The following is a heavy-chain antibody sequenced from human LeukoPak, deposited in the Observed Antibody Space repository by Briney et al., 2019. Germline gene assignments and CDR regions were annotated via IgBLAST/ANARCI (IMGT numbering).Heavy chain of an antibody. CDR1: GFTFSSYA. V-gene: IGHV3-7*01. J-gene: IGHJ5*02. CDR2: IKQDGSEK. D-gene: IGHD3-3*01. CDR3: ARDHIMGYDFWSGYYP. Sequence: GGSLRLSCAASGFTFSSYAMSWVRQAPGKGLEWVANIKQDGSEKYYVDSVKGRFTISRDNAKNSLYLQMNSLRAEDTAVYYCARDHIMGYDFWSGYYPWGQGTLVTVSS.